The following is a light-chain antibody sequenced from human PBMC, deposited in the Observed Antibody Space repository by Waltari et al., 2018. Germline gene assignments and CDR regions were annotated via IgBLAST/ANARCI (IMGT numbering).Light chain of an antibody. Sequence: QSALPQPASVSGSPGQSIPLSSTGTRSDVGGYTYVPWYQQHPGKAPKLMIYEVSNRPSGVSNRFAGSKSGNTASLTISGLQAEDEADYYCSSYTSSSTWVFGGGTKLTVL. CDR3: SSYTSSSTWV. J-gene: IGLJ3*02. CDR1: RSDVGGYTY. CDR2: EVS. V-gene: IGLV2-14*01.